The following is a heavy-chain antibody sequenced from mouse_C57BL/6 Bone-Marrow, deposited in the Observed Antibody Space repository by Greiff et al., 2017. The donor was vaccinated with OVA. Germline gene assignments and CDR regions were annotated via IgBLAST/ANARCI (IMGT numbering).Heavy chain of an antibody. Sequence: EVQRVESGGGLVQPGGSLKLSCAASGFTFSDYYMYWVRQTPEKRLEWVAYISNGGGSTYYPDTVKGRFTISRDNAKNTLYLQMSRLKSEDTAMYYCARGGGRDYAMDYWGQGTSVTVSS. D-gene: IGHD1-1*02. CDR3: ARGGGRDYAMDY. CDR1: GFTFSDYY. V-gene: IGHV5-12*01. J-gene: IGHJ4*01. CDR2: ISNGGGST.